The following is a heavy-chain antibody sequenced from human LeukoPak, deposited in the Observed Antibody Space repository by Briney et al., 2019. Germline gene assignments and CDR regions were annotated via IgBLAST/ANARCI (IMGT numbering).Heavy chain of an antibody. D-gene: IGHD3-9*01. CDR1: GFTFSSYS. CDR2: ISSSSSYI. Sequence: SGGSLRLSCAASGFTFSSYSMNWVRQAPGKGLEWVSSISSSSSYIYYADSVKGRFTISRDNAKNSLYLQMNSLRAEDTAVYYCARSHYDILTGYYGGDAFDIWGQGTMVTVSS. CDR3: ARSHYDILTGYYGGDAFDI. J-gene: IGHJ3*02. V-gene: IGHV3-21*01.